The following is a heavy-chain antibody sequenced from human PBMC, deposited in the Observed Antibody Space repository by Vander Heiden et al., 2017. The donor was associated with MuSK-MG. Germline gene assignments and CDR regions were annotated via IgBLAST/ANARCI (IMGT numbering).Heavy chain of an antibody. V-gene: IGHV4-39*01. CDR1: GGSISSSSYY. J-gene: IGHJ5*02. Sequence: QLQLQESGPGLVKPSETLSLTCTVSGGSISSSSYYWGWIRQPPGKGLEWIGSIYYSGSTYYNPSLKSRVTISVDTSKNQVSLKLSSVTAADTAVYYCARVVPAAGRGGWFDPWGQGTLVTVSS. CDR2: IYYSGST. D-gene: IGHD2-2*01. CDR3: ARVVPAAGRGGWFDP.